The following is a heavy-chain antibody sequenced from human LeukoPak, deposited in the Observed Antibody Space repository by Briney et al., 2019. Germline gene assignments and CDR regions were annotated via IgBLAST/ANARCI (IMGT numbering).Heavy chain of an antibody. V-gene: IGHV1-18*01. J-gene: IGHJ6*03. Sequence: GASVKVSCKASGYTFTSDVISWVRQAPGQGLEWMGWISAYNGNTNYAQKLQGRVTMTTDTSTSTAYMELRSLRSDDTAVYYCARESAYYYYMDVWGKGTTVTVSS. CDR2: ISAYNGNT. CDR1: GYTFTSDV. CDR3: ARESAYYYYMDV.